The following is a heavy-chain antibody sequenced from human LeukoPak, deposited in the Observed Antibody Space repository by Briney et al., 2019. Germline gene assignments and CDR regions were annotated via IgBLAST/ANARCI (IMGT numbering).Heavy chain of an antibody. CDR1: GGSFSGYY. CDR3: ARVPLGILRHPGNASDI. V-gene: IGHV4-34*01. CDR2: INHSGST. D-gene: IGHD4-17*01. J-gene: IGHJ3*02. Sequence: SETLSLTCAVYGGSFSGYYWSWIRQPPGKGLEWIGEINHSGSTNYNPSLKSRVTISVDTSKNQFSLKLSSVTAADTAVYYCARVPLGILRHPGNASDIWGQGTMVTVSS.